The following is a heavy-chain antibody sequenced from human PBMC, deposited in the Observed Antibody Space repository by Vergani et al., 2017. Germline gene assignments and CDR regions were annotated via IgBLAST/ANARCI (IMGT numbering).Heavy chain of an antibody. V-gene: IGHV1-18*01. CDR2: ISAYNGNT. D-gene: IGHD5-18*01. Sequence: QVQLVQSGAEVKKPGSSVKVSCKASGGTFSSYGISWVRQAPGQGLEWMGWISAYNGNTNYAQKLQGRVTMTTETSTSTAYMELRSLRSDDTAVYYCARAGPDTAMGEFDYWGQGTLVTVSS. CDR3: ARAGPDTAMGEFDY. J-gene: IGHJ4*02. CDR1: GGTFSSYG.